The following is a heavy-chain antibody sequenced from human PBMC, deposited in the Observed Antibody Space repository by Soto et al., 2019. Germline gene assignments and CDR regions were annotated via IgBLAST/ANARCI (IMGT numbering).Heavy chain of an antibody. V-gene: IGHV4-31*03. CDR2: IYYSGST. Sequence: QVQLQESGPGLVKPSQTLSLTCTVSGGSISSGGNYWSWIRQHPGKGLEWIGYIYYSGSTYYNPSLKRRVTISVDTSKNPYSLKLSSVTAADTAVYYCARDVGTTSNWFDPWGQGTLVTVSS. J-gene: IGHJ5*02. D-gene: IGHD1-26*01. CDR3: ARDVGTTSNWFDP. CDR1: GGSISSGGNY.